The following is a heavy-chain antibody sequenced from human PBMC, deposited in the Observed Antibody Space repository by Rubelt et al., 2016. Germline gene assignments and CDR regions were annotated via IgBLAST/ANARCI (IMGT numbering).Heavy chain of an antibody. Sequence: QVQLVQSGAEVKKPGASVKVSCKASGYTFTNHWMHWVRQVPGQGLEWMGVVHAGDGRTLYAQTFHGRFAMHRDTSTGTVYMERRSLRSGDTAMYYCARVAYGDYTDWYFDLWGRGTLVTVSS. V-gene: IGHV1-46*01. D-gene: IGHD4-17*01. J-gene: IGHJ2*01. CDR1: GYTFTNHW. CDR2: VHAGDGRT. CDR3: ARVAYGDYTDWYFDL.